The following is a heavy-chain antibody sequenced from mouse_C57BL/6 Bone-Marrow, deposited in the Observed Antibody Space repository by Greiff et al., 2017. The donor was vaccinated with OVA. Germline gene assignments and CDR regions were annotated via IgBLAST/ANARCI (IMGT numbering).Heavy chain of an antibody. CDR1: GYSITSGYY. J-gene: IGHJ2*01. CDR3: AREGLTGTAYFDY. V-gene: IGHV3-6*01. Sequence: EVQLQESGPGLVKPSQSLSLTCSVTGYSITSGYYWNWIRQFPGNKLEWMGYISYDGSNNYNPSLKNRISITRDTSKNQFFLKLNSVTTEDTATYYCAREGLTGTAYFDYWGQGTTLTVSS. D-gene: IGHD4-1*01. CDR2: ISYDGSN.